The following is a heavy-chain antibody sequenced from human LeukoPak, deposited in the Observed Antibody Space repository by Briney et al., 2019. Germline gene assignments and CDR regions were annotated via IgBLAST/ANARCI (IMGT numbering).Heavy chain of an antibody. D-gene: IGHD3-3*01. CDR1: GGSFSGYY. CDR2: INHSGST. J-gene: IGHJ5*02. CDR3: ARGGITIFGVVIFWFDP. Sequence: SETLSLTCAAYGGSFSGYYWSWIRQPPGKGLEWIGEINHSGSTNYNPSLKSRVTISVDTSKNQFSLKLSSVTAADTAVYYCARGGITIFGVVIFWFDPWGQGTLVTVSS. V-gene: IGHV4-34*01.